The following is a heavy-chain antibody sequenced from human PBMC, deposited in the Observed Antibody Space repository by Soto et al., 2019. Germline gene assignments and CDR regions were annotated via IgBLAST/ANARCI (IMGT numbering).Heavy chain of an antibody. J-gene: IGHJ6*02. V-gene: IGHV3-30-3*01. Sequence: QVQLVESGGGVVQPGRSLTLSCAASGFTFSRFSMHWVRQAPGKGLAWVAVISYDGSNTHYAESVKGRFNISRDDSKKTVFLQMSNLRGEDSAVYYCARDHGMFLSYYYYGMDVWGQGTKVSVSS. CDR1: GFTFSRFS. CDR3: ARDHGMFLSYYYYGMDV. D-gene: IGHD3-10*02. CDR2: ISYDGSNT.